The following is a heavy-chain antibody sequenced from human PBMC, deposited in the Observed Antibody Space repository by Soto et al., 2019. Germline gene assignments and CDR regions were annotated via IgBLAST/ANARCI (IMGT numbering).Heavy chain of an antibody. CDR3: ARDRQGEIFGVTQTRGGMDV. CDR1: GGSISSGDYY. D-gene: IGHD3-3*01. V-gene: IGHV4-30-4*01. CDR2: IYYSGST. Sequence: QVQLQESGPGLVKPSQTLSLTCTVSGGSISSGDYYWSWIRQPPGKGLEWIGYIYYSGSTYYNPSLKSRVTISVDTSKNQFSLKLSSVTAADTAVYYCARDRQGEIFGVTQTRGGMDVWGQGTTVTVSS. J-gene: IGHJ6*02.